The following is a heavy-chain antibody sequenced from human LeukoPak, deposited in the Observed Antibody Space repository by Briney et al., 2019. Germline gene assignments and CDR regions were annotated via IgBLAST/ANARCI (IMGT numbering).Heavy chain of an antibody. CDR3: ARVLGNSAFDI. J-gene: IGHJ3*02. CDR2: IFYSGST. Sequence: SETLSLTCTVSGGSISSGHYYWAWIRQRPGRGLEWIGYIFYSGSTYYNPSLKSRITISVDTSKNQFSLKLSSVTAADTAVYYCARVLGNSAFDIWGQGTMVTVSS. D-gene: IGHD3-16*01. CDR1: GGSISSGHYY. V-gene: IGHV4-30-4*08.